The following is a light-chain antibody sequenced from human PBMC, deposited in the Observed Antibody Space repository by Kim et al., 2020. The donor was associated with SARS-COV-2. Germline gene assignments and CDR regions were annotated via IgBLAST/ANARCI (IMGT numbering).Light chain of an antibody. CDR3: NSRDSSGNQVV. CDR1: SLRMYS. J-gene: IGLJ3*02. CDR2: SNN. V-gene: IGLV3-19*01. Sequence: ALGQTVRNTCQGDSLRMYSASWYQQKPGQAPILVIYSNNDRPSGIPDRFSGSSSGNTASLAITGAQAEDEADYYCNSRDSSGNQVVFGGGTKLTVL.